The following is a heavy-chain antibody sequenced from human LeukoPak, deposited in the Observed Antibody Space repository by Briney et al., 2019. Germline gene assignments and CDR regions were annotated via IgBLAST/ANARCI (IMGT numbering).Heavy chain of an antibody. J-gene: IGHJ4*02. D-gene: IGHD5-18*01. V-gene: IGHV3-30*04. CDR3: ARQYISGQWYFDY. Sequence: GGSLRLSCAAAGFTFSSHALHWVRQAPGKGLEWVAVISSDGSYKYYADSVKGRFTISRDNSKNTLYLQMNSLIPEDTAVYYCARQYISGQWYFDYWGQGTLVTVSS. CDR1: GFTFSSHA. CDR2: ISSDGSYK.